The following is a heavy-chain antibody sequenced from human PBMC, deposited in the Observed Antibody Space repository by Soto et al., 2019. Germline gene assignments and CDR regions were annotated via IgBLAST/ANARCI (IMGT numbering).Heavy chain of an antibody. Sequence: SETLSLTCTVPGGSISSYYWSWILQPPGKGLEWIGYIYYSGSTNYNPSLKSRVTISVDTSKNQFSLKLSSVTAADTAVYYCARFNWYFDLWGRGTLVTVSS. CDR2: IYYSGST. V-gene: IGHV4-59*08. CDR1: GGSISSYY. J-gene: IGHJ2*01. CDR3: ARFNWYFDL.